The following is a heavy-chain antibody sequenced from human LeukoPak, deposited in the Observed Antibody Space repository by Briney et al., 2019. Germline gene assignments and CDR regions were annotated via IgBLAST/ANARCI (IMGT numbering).Heavy chain of an antibody. D-gene: IGHD2-2*01. CDR2: INPSGGST. CDR1: GYSFTNYY. V-gene: IGHV1-46*01. J-gene: IGHJ4*02. Sequence: ASVKVSCKASGYSFTNYYMHWVRQAPGQGLEWMGVINPSGGSTSYAQKFQGRATMTRDTFTSTVYMELSSLRSEDTAVYYCARYCSSTSCYEEIFDYWGQGTLVTVSS. CDR3: ARYCSSTSCYEEIFDY.